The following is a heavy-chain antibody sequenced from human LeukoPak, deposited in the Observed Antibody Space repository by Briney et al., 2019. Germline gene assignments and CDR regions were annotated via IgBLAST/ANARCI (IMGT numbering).Heavy chain of an antibody. CDR1: GYAFTSCA. D-gene: IGHD4-11*01. V-gene: IGHV1-18*01. J-gene: IGHJ4*02. Sequence: ASVKVSCKASGYAFTSCAISWVRQAPGQGLEWMGWISAYNGNTNYAQKLPGRVTMTTDTSTSTAYMELRSLRSDDTAVYYCARINYRPIINFFDFWGQGTLVTVSS. CDR3: ARINYRPIINFFDF. CDR2: ISAYNGNT.